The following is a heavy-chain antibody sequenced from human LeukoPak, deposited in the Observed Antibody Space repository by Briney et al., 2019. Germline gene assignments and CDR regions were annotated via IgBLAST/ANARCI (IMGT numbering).Heavy chain of an antibody. Sequence: SGGSLRLSCAASGFTFSSYSMNWVRQAPGKGLEWVSYISGSSSTIYYADSVKGRFTISRDNAKNSLYLQMNSLRAEDTAVYYCARVEVPAAPGGYYYYYMDVWGKGTTVTVSS. CDR1: GFTFSSYS. D-gene: IGHD2-2*01. CDR2: ISGSSSTI. J-gene: IGHJ6*03. V-gene: IGHV3-48*01. CDR3: ARVEVPAAPGGYYYYYMDV.